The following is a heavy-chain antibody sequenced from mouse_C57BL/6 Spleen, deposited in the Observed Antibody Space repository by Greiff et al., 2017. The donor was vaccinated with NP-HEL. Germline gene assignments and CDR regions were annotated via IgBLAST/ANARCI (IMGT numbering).Heavy chain of an antibody. CDR2: ISNLAYSI. Sequence: EVQRVESGGGLVQPGGSLKLSCAASGFTFSDYGMAWVRQAPRKGPEWVAFISNLAYSIYYADTVTGRFTISRENAKNTLYLEMSSLRSEDTAMYYCARLGYGSYYFDYWGQGTTLTVSS. D-gene: IGHD1-1*02. CDR1: GFTFSDYG. V-gene: IGHV5-15*01. CDR3: ARLGYGSYYFDY. J-gene: IGHJ2*01.